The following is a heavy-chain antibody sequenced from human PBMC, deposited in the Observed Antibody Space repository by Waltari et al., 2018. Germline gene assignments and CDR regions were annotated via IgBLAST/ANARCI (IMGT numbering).Heavy chain of an antibody. V-gene: IGHV4-39*07. CDR1: GGSISSSSYY. CDR2: IYYSGST. J-gene: IGHJ4*02. Sequence: QLQLQESGPGLVKPSETLSLTCTVSGGSISSSSYYWSWIRQPPGKGLEWIGSIYYSGSTYYNPSLKSRVTISVDTSKNQFSLKLSSVTAADTAVYYCAREAAGLTLYYFDYWGQGTLVTVSS. D-gene: IGHD6-13*01. CDR3: AREAAGLTLYYFDY.